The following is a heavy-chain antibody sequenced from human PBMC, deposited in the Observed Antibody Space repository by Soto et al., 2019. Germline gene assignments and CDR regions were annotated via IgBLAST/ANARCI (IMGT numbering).Heavy chain of an antibody. CDR3: AREVQLERPNYYYYYYMDV. CDR2: INAGNGNT. J-gene: IGHJ6*03. Sequence: ASVKVSCKASGYTFTSYAMHWVRQAPGQRLEWMGWINAGNGNTKYSQKFQGRVTITRDTSASTAYMELSSLRSEDTAVYYCAREVQLERPNYYYYYYMDVWGKGTTVTVCS. CDR1: GYTFTSYA. V-gene: IGHV1-3*01. D-gene: IGHD1-1*01.